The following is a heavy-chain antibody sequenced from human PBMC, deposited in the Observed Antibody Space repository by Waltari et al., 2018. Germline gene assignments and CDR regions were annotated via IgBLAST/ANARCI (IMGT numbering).Heavy chain of an antibody. CDR3: AIFGYSYGYAEY. CDR2: ISRSGSGS. Sequence: EVQLLESGGGLVQPGGSLRLSCVASGVPFSTYAMSWVRQGPGKGLEWVSVISRSGSGSQYADSVKGRFITSRDNSKNTLDLQMSNLRVEDTAIYYCAIFGYSYGYAEYWGLGTLVTVSS. CDR1: GVPFSTYA. D-gene: IGHD5-18*01. J-gene: IGHJ4*02. V-gene: IGHV3-23*01.